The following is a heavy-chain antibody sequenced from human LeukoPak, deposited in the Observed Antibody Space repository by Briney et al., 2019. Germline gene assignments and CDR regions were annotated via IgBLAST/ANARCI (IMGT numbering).Heavy chain of an antibody. CDR1: GFTFSSYS. CDR2: ISSSGSYI. V-gene: IGHV3-21*01. CDR3: ARESWSDSVAFDI. D-gene: IGHD3-3*01. J-gene: IGHJ3*02. Sequence: GGSLRLSCAASGFTFSSYSVNWVRQAPGKGLAWVSSISSSGSYIYYADSVKGRFTFSRDNAKNSLYLQMNSLRAEDTAVCYCARESWSDSVAFDIWGLGTMVIVSS.